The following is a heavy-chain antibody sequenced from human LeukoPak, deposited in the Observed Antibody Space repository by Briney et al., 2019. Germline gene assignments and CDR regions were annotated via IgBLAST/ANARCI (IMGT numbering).Heavy chain of an antibody. CDR3: ARDVSSVATAAPGHWGVDV. Sequence: ASVKVSCKTSGYTFTGYYIHWVRQAPGQGLEWRGGINPNTGDINYAQKFQGRVTTTRDTSISTAYMELSSLRSDDTAVYYCARDVSSVATAAPGHWGVDVWGQGTTVTVSS. V-gene: IGHV1-2*02. CDR2: INPNTGDI. D-gene: IGHD6-13*01. CDR1: GYTFTGYY. J-gene: IGHJ6*02.